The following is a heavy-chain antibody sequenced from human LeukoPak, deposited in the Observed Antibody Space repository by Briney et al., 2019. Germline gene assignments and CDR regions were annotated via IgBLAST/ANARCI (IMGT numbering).Heavy chain of an antibody. CDR1: GGTFSTYV. J-gene: IGHJ4*02. V-gene: IGHV1-69*13. Sequence: SVTVSCKASGGTFSTYVITWVRQVPGQGLEWMGGIIPIFGTANYAQKFQGRVTITADESLTTAYMELTSLKSEDTAVYYCQSGGYFDSSGDYSDSWGQGTLVTVSS. D-gene: IGHD3-22*01. CDR3: QSGGYFDSSGDYSDS. CDR2: IIPIFGTA.